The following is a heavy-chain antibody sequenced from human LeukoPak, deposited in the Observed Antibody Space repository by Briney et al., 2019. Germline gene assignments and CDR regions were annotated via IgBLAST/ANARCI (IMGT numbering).Heavy chain of an antibody. CDR2: INPRGGSA. CDR1: GYTFTTYY. D-gene: IGHD5-12*01. J-gene: IGHJ4*02. V-gene: IGHV1-46*01. CDR3: AREVVATIEGLDY. Sequence: ATSVKVSCKASGYTFTTYYMHWVRQAPGQGLEWMGIINPRGGSASYAQKFQGRVTLTSDTSTSTVYMELSSLRSEDTAVYYCAREVVATIEGLDYWGQGTLVTVSS.